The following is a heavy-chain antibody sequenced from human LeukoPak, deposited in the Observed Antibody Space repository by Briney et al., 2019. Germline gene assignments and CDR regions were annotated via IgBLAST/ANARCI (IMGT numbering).Heavy chain of an antibody. J-gene: IGHJ4*02. CDR2: ISAYNGNT. CDR1: GYTFTSYG. Sequence: ASVKVSCKASGYTFTSYGISWVRQAPGQGLEWMGWISAYNGNTNYAQKLQGRVTMTTDTSTSTAYMELRSLRSDDTAVYYCARDAYYYDSSGYSANWGQGTLVTVSS. V-gene: IGHV1-18*01. CDR3: ARDAYYYDSSGYSAN. D-gene: IGHD3-22*01.